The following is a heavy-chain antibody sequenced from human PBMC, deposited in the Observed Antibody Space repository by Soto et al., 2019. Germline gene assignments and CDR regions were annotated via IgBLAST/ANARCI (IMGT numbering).Heavy chain of an antibody. D-gene: IGHD5-12*01. J-gene: IGHJ3*02. V-gene: IGHV4-59*01. CDR3: ETIRREYGGYDPTPNDALDI. Sequence: SETLSLTCTVSGASISRYYWSWIWQPPGKGLEWIGHIYYSGSTNYNPSLKSRVTLTVDRYKNKYSLKLNPVTATDTAVDYCETIRREYGGYDPTPNDALDIWCQGTMVS. CDR1: GASISRYY. CDR2: IYYSGST.